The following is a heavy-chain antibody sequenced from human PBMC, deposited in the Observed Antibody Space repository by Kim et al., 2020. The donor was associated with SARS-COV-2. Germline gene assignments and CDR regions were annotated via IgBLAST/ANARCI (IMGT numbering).Heavy chain of an antibody. Sequence: SETLSLTCAVYGGSFSGYYWSWIRQPPGKGLEWIGEINHSGSTNYNPSLKSRVTISVDTSKNQFSLKLSSVTAADTAVYYCARALSRRGDYRPYYYYGMDVWGQGTTVTVSS. CDR3: ARALSRRGDYRPYYYYGMDV. J-gene: IGHJ6*02. CDR1: GGSFSGYY. D-gene: IGHD4-17*01. CDR2: INHSGST. V-gene: IGHV4-34*01.